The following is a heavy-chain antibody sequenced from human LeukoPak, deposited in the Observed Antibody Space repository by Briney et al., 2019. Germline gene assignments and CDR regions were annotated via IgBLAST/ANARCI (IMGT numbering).Heavy chain of an antibody. CDR1: GFSFSTYW. CDR2: IRQDGSEK. CDR3: ARLSAMVRGPEDIYYFEY. D-gene: IGHD3-10*01. Sequence: GGSLRLSCEASGFSFSTYWMSWVRQAPGKGLEWVANIRQDGSEKYYVDSVKGRFTISRDIAKKSLYLQMNSLRAEDTAVYYCARLSAMVRGPEDIYYFEYWGQGTLVTVSS. V-gene: IGHV3-7*01. J-gene: IGHJ4*02.